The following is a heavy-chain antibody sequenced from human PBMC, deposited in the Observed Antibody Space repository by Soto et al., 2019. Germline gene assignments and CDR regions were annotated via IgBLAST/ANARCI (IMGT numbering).Heavy chain of an antibody. CDR2: MNPNNTCT. V-gene: IGHV1-8*01. CDR3: ARGLFYHDSTTYPDY. CDR1: GYTFTNYD. D-gene: IGHD3-22*01. Sequence: ASVKVSCKTSGYTFTNYDIHWVRQATGQGLQWMGWMNPNNTCTAYAQEFQGRVTLTRDTSISTAYMELSGLRSEDTAVYFCARGLFYHDSTTYPDYWGQGTLVTVSS. J-gene: IGHJ4*02.